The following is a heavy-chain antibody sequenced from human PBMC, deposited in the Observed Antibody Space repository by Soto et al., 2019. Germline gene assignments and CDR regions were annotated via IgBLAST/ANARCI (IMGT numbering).Heavy chain of an antibody. D-gene: IGHD4-17*01. CDR1: GGSVSSGSYY. CDR2: IYYSGST. Sequence: SETLSLTXTVSGGSVSSGSYYWSWIRQPPGKGLEWIGYIYYSGSTNYNPSLKSRVTISVDTSKNQFSLKLSSVTAADTAVYYCARVNDYGDQGNYFDYWGQGTLVTVSS. V-gene: IGHV4-61*01. CDR3: ARVNDYGDQGNYFDY. J-gene: IGHJ4*02.